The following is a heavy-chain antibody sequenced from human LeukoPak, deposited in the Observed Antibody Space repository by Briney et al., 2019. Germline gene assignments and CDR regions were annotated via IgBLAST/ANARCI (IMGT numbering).Heavy chain of an antibody. CDR2: IIPIFGTA. CDR1: GGTFSSYA. CDR3: ARVPGGSGLGSWFDP. V-gene: IGHV1-69*13. J-gene: IGHJ5*02. D-gene: IGHD3-10*01. Sequence: GASVKVSCKASGGTFSSYAISWVRQAPGQGLEWMGGIIPIFGTANYAQKFQGRVTITADESTSTAYMELSSLRSEDTAVYYCARVPGGSGLGSWFDPWGQGTLVTVSS.